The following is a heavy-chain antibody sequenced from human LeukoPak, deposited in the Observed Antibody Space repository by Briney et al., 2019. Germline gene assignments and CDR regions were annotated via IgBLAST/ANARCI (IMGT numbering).Heavy chain of an antibody. CDR2: MNPNSVNT. Sequence: GASVKVSCKASGYTFTSYDINWVRQATGQGLEWMGLMNPNSVNTGYAQKFQGRVTMTRNTSISTAYMELSSLRSQDTAVYYCARVRQLLWFGELTYYYGMDVWGQGTTVTVSS. CDR1: GYTFTSYD. J-gene: IGHJ6*02. D-gene: IGHD3-10*01. V-gene: IGHV1-8*01. CDR3: ARVRQLLWFGELTYYYGMDV.